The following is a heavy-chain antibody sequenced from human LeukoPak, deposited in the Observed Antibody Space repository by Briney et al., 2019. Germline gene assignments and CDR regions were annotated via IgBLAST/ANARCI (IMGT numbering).Heavy chain of an antibody. CDR1: GFTFSSYW. Sequence: GGSLRLSCAASGFTFSSYWMSWVRQAPGKGLEWVATIKQVGSEKYYVDSVKGRFTISGDNAKNSLYLQMNSLRAEDTAVYYCARGSYYYDSSGYYYFDYWGQGTLVTVSS. CDR3: ARGSYYYDSSGYYYFDY. D-gene: IGHD3-22*01. CDR2: IKQVGSEK. J-gene: IGHJ4*02. V-gene: IGHV3-7*01.